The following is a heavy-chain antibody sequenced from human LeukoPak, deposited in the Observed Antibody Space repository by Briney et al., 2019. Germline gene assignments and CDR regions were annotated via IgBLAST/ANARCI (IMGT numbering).Heavy chain of an antibody. CDR3: ARDRSQYYYDSSGYYYVSFDY. Sequence: ASVKVSFKASGGTFSSYAISWVRQAPGQGLEWMGGIIPIFGTANYAQKFQGRVTITADESTSTAYMELSSLRSEDTAVYYCARDRSQYYYDSSGYYYVSFDYWGQGTLVTVSS. V-gene: IGHV1-69*13. D-gene: IGHD3-22*01. J-gene: IGHJ4*02. CDR2: IIPIFGTA. CDR1: GGTFSSYA.